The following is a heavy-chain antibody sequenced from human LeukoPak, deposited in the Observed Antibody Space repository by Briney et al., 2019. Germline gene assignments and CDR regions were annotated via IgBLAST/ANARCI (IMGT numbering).Heavy chain of an antibody. Sequence: SPTLSLTCAISGDRVSSNSAAWNWIRQSPSRGLEWLGRTYYRSKWYNDYALSVKSRITINPDTSKNQFSLQLNSVTPDDTAVYYCARERGYSGSWYPDYWGQGTLVTVSS. D-gene: IGHD6-19*01. J-gene: IGHJ4*02. V-gene: IGHV6-1*01. CDR1: GDRVSSNSAA. CDR2: TYYRSKWYN. CDR3: ARERGYSGSWYPDY.